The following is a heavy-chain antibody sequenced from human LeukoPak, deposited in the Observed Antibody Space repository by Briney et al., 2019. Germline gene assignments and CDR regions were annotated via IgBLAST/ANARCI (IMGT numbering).Heavy chain of an antibody. CDR2: ISSDGGYK. D-gene: IGHD3-22*01. Sequence: PGGSLRLSCAASGFTFRSYWMHWVRQVPGKGLVWVSRISSDGGYKTYADSVEGRFTISRDNAKNTLYLQMNSLRADDTAVYYCAKGAYDSSGYSWARFDYWGQGTLVTVSS. CDR3: AKGAYDSSGYSWARFDY. V-gene: IGHV3-74*01. J-gene: IGHJ4*02. CDR1: GFTFRSYW.